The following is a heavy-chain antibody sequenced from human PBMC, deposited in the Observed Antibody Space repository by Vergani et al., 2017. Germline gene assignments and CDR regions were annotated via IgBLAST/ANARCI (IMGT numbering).Heavy chain of an antibody. J-gene: IGHJ6*03. CDR2: IYYSGVT. D-gene: IGHD2-2*01. Sequence: QVQLQESGPGLVKPSETLSLTCTVSGGSISSYYWSWIRQPPGKGLEWIWYIYYSGVTNYNPSLKSRVTISVDTSKNQFSLKLTSVTAADTAVYYCARGDIVVVPAARLYYYYYMDVWGKGTTVTVSS. V-gene: IGHV4-59*01. CDR3: ARGDIVVVPAARLYYYYYMDV. CDR1: GGSISSYY.